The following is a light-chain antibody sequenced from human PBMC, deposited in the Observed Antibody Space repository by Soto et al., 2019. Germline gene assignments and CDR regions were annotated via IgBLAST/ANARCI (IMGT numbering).Light chain of an antibody. V-gene: IGKV3-15*01. CDR2: FAS. CDR3: QHYSEWPLT. J-gene: IGKJ4*01. CDR1: QTVSNN. Sequence: ERVMTQFPATLSVSPGAKATLSCRASQTVSNNLAWYQQKPGQAPRLLIYFASTRATGVPARFSGSRSGTEFTLTISILQSEDCAVYYCQHYSEWPLTFGGGTKLETK.